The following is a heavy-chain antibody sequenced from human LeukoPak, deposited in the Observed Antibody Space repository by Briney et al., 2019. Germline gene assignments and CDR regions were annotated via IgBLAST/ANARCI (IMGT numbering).Heavy chain of an antibody. V-gene: IGHV3-20*01. D-gene: IGHD3-22*01. Sequence: GGSLRLSCAASGFTFDDYGMSWVRQAPGKGLEWVSGINWNGGSTGYADSVKGRFTISRDNAKNSLYLQMNSLGAEDTALYHCARGPPYDSSGYLDYYFDYWGQGTLVTVSS. CDR1: GFTFDDYG. CDR2: INWNGGST. J-gene: IGHJ4*02. CDR3: ARGPPYDSSGYLDYYFDY.